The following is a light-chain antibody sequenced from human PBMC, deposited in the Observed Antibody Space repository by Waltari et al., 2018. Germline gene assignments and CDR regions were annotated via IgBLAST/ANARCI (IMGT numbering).Light chain of an antibody. V-gene: IGKV1-39*01. CDR2: DAS. J-gene: IGKJ4*01. Sequence: DIQMTQSPSSLSASVGDRVTITCRASQSIRSYLNWYQQKPGKAPKLLIYDASNLQSGSPSRFSGSGSGTDFTLTISRLQAEDFATYFCQQSYSTPLTFGGGAKVEIK. CDR3: QQSYSTPLT. CDR1: QSIRSY.